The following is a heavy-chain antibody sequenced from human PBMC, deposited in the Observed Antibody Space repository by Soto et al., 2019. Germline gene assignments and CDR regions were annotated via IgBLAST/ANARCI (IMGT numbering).Heavy chain of an antibody. CDR3: ATYPTTTVTRAAFDI. CDR2: TRNKANSYTT. Sequence: GGSLRLSCAASGFTFSDHYMDWVRQAPGKGLEWVGRTRNKANSYTTEYAASVKGRFTISRDDSKNSLYLQMNSLKTEDTAVYYCATYPTTTVTRAAFDIWGQGRMVTVSS. CDR1: GFTFSDHY. J-gene: IGHJ3*02. V-gene: IGHV3-72*01. D-gene: IGHD4-4*01.